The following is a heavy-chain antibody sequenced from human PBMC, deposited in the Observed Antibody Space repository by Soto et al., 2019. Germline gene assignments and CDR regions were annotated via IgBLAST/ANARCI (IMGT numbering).Heavy chain of an antibody. CDR3: AKDLSWYSTFAYY. Sequence: GGSLRLSCAASGFTFSSYGMHWVRQAPGKGLEWVAVISYDGSNKYYADSVKGRFTISRDNSKNTLYLQMNSLRAEDTAVYYCAKDLSWYSTFAYYWGQGTLVTVSS. J-gene: IGHJ4*02. CDR2: ISYDGSNK. V-gene: IGHV3-30*18. CDR1: GFTFSSYG. D-gene: IGHD6-13*01.